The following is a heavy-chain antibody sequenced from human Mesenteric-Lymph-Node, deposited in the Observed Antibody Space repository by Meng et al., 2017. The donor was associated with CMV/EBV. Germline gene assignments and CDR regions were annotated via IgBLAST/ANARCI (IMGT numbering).Heavy chain of an antibody. Sequence: GESLKISCAASGFSFSTYWMSWVRQAPGEGLEWVAHINLDGSEKYYVDSVRGRFSISRDNAKNSLYLQMNSLRAEDTAVYYCSRENSGLDYWGQGTLVTVSS. CDR3: SRENSGLDY. J-gene: IGHJ4*02. CDR1: GFSFSTYW. V-gene: IGHV3-7*01. CDR2: INLDGSEK.